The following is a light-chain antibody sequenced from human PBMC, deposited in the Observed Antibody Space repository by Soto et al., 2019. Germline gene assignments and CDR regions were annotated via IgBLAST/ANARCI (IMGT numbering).Light chain of an antibody. Sequence: IQMTQSPPTLSASVGDTVTLTCRSSQMIARWLAWYQQKPGTAPRLIIYDATSLQSGVPPRFSATASETDFTLTISSLHPDDFATYYCLQYNTFPHSFGHGTKLEI. V-gene: IGKV1-5*01. J-gene: IGKJ2*01. CDR3: LQYNTFPHS. CDR2: DAT. CDR1: QMIARW.